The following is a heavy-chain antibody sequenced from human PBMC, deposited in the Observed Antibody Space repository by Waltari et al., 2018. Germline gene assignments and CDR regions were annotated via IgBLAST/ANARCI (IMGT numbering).Heavy chain of an antibody. CDR3: ARRTDYGGNSHDYWYFDL. Sequence: QLQLQESGPGLVKPSETLSLTCTVSGGPISTSSYHRGLTRQPPGRGLEWIGSSDYSGSTYYNPSLKSRVTISVDTSKNQFSLKLSSVTAADTAVYYCARRTDYGGNSHDYWYFDLWGRGTLVTVSS. CDR1: GGPISTSSYH. CDR2: SDYSGST. V-gene: IGHV4-39*07. D-gene: IGHD4-17*01. J-gene: IGHJ2*01.